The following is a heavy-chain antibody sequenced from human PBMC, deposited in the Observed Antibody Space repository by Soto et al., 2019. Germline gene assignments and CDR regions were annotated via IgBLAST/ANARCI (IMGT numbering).Heavy chain of an antibody. J-gene: IGHJ6*02. V-gene: IGHV5-51*01. Sequence: DALKISCKGSGYSFTSYWSGWVRQMPGKGLEWMGIIYPGDSDTRYSPSFQGQVTISADKSISTAYLQWSSLKASDTAMFYCAGGGVREVITQTRDYHGRDFWGQGPTVTVS. CDR3: AGGGVREVITQTRDYHGRDF. CDR2: IYPGDSDT. D-gene: IGHD3-10*01. CDR1: GYSFTSYW.